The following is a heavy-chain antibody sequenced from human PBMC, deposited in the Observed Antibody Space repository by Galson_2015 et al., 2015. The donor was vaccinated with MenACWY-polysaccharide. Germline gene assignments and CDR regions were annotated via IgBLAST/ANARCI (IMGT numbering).Heavy chain of an antibody. CDR2: IYSGGST. V-gene: IGHV3-53*01. CDR1: GFTVSNNY. Sequence: SLRLSCAASGFTVSNNYMNWFRQTPEKGLEWVSLIYSGGSTHYADSVKGRFTISGDSSKNTLYLQMNSLRAEDTAWYYCASNGDQGYWGQGTLVTVSS. CDR3: ASNGDQGY. D-gene: IGHD4-17*01. J-gene: IGHJ4*02.